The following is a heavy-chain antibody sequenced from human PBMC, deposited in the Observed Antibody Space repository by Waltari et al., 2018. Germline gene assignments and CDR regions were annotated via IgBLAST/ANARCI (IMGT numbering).Heavy chain of an antibody. J-gene: IGHJ4*02. V-gene: IGHV3-23*01. D-gene: IGHD5-18*01. CDR1: GFPFSSYA. CDR2: IRGSGGST. CDR3: AKEWRRGYSYGYDY. Sequence: EVQLLESGGGLVQPGGSLRLSCAASGFPFSSYAMSWVRQAPGKGLEWVSAIRGSGGSTYYADSVKGRFTISRDNSKNTLYLQMNSLRAEDTAVYYCAKEWRRGYSYGYDYWGQGTLVTVSS.